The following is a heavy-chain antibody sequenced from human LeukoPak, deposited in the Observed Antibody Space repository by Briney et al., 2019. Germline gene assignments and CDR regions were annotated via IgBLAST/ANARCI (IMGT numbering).Heavy chain of an antibody. V-gene: IGHV3-23*01. Sequence: GGSLRLSCAASGFTFNNYAMSWVRQTPGKGPEWVSGISGSASSTYYTDSVKGRFTISRDNSKNTLYLQMNSLRAEDTAVYYCGKTPNVFRFFDLFGPNLDCYFDYWGQGTLVTVSS. CDR3: GKTPNVFRFFDLFGPNLDCYFDY. D-gene: IGHD3-9*01. CDR1: GFTFNNYA. CDR2: ISGSASST. J-gene: IGHJ4*02.